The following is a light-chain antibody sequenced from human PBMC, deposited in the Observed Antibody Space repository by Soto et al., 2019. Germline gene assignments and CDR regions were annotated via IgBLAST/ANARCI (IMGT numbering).Light chain of an antibody. CDR1: QSISSS. Sequence: DIQMTQALSSLSASVGDRVTITCRASQSISSSLNWYQQKPGKAPKLLISYASSLKSGVPSRFSGSGSGTEFTLTIHCLKPEDFATYYCQHSFSTPLTFGQGTKLDIK. J-gene: IGKJ2*01. V-gene: IGKV1-39*01. CDR3: QHSFSTPLT. CDR2: YAS.